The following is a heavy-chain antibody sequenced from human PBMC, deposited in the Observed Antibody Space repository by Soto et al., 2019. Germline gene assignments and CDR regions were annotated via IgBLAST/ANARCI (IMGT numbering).Heavy chain of an antibody. CDR1: GGTFSSYT. V-gene: IGHV1-69*02. J-gene: IGHJ4*02. CDR3: ATGENRRMATTLTTFDY. Sequence: QVQLVQSGAEVKKPGSSVKVSCKASGGTFSSYTISWVRQAPGQGLEWMGRIIPILGIANYAQKFQGRVTITADKSTSTAYMELSSLRSEDTAVYYCATGENRRMATTLTTFDYWGQGTLVTVSS. D-gene: IGHD5-12*01. CDR2: IIPILGIA.